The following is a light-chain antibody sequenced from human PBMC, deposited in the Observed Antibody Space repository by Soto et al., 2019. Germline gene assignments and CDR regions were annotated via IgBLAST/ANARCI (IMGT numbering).Light chain of an antibody. CDR2: GAS. Sequence: EIVLTQSPGTLALSPGEGATLSCRASQSVSKYLAWYQQKSGQAPRLLIYGASSRATGIPDSFSGSGSGTDFTLTISRLEPEDFAVYYCQQYGGSPQTFGQGTKVDIK. V-gene: IGKV3-20*01. J-gene: IGKJ1*01. CDR1: QSVSKY. CDR3: QQYGGSPQT.